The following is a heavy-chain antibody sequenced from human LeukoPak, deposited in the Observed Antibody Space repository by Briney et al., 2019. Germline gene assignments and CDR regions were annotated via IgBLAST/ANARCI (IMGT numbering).Heavy chain of an antibody. J-gene: IGHJ4*02. CDR3: ARHARAGYDYVWGSYRQTPYYFDY. CDR1: GYSISSGYY. CDR2: IYYSGST. D-gene: IGHD3-16*02. V-gene: IGHV4-61*01. Sequence: ASETLSLTCTVSGYSISSGYYWSWIRQPPGKGLEWIGYIYYSGSTNYNPSLKSRVTISVDTSKNQFSLKLSSVTAADTAVYYCARHARAGYDYVWGSYRQTPYYFDYWGQGTLVTVSS.